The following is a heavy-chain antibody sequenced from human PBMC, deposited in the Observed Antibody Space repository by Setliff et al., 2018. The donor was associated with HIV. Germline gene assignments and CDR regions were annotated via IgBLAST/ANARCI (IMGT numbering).Heavy chain of an antibody. Sequence: TLSLTCTVSGGSISSGGYYWSWIRQHPGKGLEWIGYIYYSGSTYYNPSLKSLVTISVDTSKNQFSLKLSSVTAADTAVYYCARATYYYDSSGYYFDYWGQGTLVTAPQ. CDR1: GGSISSGGYY. CDR2: IYYSGST. V-gene: IGHV4-31*01. J-gene: IGHJ4*02. CDR3: ARATYYYDSSGYYFDY. D-gene: IGHD3-22*01.